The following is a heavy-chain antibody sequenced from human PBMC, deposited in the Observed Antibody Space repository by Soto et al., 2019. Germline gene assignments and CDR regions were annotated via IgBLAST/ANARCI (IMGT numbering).Heavy chain of an antibody. CDR3: ARDYVDTAMVNKYYYGMDV. J-gene: IGHJ6*02. Sequence: QVQLQESGPGLVKPSGTLSLTCAVSGGSISSSNWWSWVRQPPGKGLEWIGEIYHSGSTNYNPSLKSRVTISVDKSKNQFSLKLSSVTAADTAVYYCARDYVDTAMVNKYYYGMDVWGQGTTVTVSS. D-gene: IGHD5-18*01. V-gene: IGHV4-4*02. CDR2: IYHSGST. CDR1: GGSISSSNW.